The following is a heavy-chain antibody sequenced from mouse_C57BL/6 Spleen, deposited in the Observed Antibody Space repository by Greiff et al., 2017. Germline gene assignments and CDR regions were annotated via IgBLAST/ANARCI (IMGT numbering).Heavy chain of an antibody. CDR3: ARWMDCGSSYRSYFDY. D-gene: IGHD1-1*01. Sequence: VKLMESGAELARPGASVKLSCKASGYTFTSYGISWVKQRTGQGLEWIGGIYPRSGNTYYNEKFKGKSTLTADKSSSTAYMELRSLTSEDYAVYFCARWMDCGSSYRSYFDYWGQGTTLTVSS. V-gene: IGHV1-81*01. CDR2: IYPRSGNT. J-gene: IGHJ2*01. CDR1: GYTFTSYG.